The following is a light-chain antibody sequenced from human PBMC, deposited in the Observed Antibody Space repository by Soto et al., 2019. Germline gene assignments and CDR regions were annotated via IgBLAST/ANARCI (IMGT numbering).Light chain of an antibody. J-gene: IGLJ2*01. CDR2: DVS. CDR3: CSYAGTYTYVV. CDR1: SSDVGGYNF. Sequence: QSVLTQPRSVSGSPGQSVTISCTGTSSDVGGYNFVSWYQHHPGKAPKVLIYDVSKRPSGVPHRFSGSKSGNTASLTISGLQAEDEADYHCCSYAGTYTYVVFGGGTKVTGL. V-gene: IGLV2-11*01.